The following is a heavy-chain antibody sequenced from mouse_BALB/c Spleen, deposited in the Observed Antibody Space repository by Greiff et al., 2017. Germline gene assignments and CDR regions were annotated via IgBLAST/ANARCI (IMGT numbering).Heavy chain of an antibody. CDR1: GYSITSGYY. J-gene: IGHJ3*01. V-gene: IGHV3-6*02. CDR2: ISYDGSN. D-gene: IGHD1-2*01. CDR3: AREGIPTATAWFAY. Sequence: EVQVVESGPGLVKPSQSLSLTCSVTGYSITSGYYWNWIRQFPGNKLEWMGYISYDGSNNYNPSLKNRISITRDTSKNQFFLKLNSVTTEDTATYYCAREGIPTATAWFAYWGQGTLVTVSA.